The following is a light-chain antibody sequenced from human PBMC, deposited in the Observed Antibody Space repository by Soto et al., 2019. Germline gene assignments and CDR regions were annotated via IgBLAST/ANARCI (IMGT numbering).Light chain of an antibody. J-gene: IGKJ1*01. Sequence: IVSTQSPATLSSFPGDRVTLSCRASQYINTRLAWYQHRPGQSPRLLIYQTSIRAAGIPARFSASGTGTDFTLTISRLEPEDFVVYYCQQYGSSPKTFGQGTKVDIK. CDR1: QYINTR. CDR2: QTS. CDR3: QQYGSSPKT. V-gene: IGKV3-20*01.